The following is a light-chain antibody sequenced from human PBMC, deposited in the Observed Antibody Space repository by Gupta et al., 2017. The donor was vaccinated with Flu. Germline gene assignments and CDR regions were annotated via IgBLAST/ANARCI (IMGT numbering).Light chain of an antibody. CDR3: RQGKCWPYA. CDR2: KGS. J-gene: IGKJ2*01. CDR1: QSHVHRHGNTY. V-gene: IGKV2-30*02. Sequence: VPLGKPASISCSSSQSHVHRHGNTYLNWFHQRPGQSPRRLIYKGSNRDSGVPDRFSGSGSGTDFTLNISRVEADDVGVYYCRQGKCWPYAFGQGTKMEI.